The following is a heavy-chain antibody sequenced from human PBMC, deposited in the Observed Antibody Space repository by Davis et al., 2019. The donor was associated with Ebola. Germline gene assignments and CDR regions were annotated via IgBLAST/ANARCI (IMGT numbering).Heavy chain of an antibody. Sequence: SETLSPTFTVPGGSISSYYWSWIRQPPGKGLEWIGYIYYSGSTNYNPSLKSRVTISVDTSKNQFSLKLSSVTAADTAVYYCAREAPYCSGGRCYDYWGQGTLVTVSS. J-gene: IGHJ4*02. D-gene: IGHD2-15*01. CDR1: GGSISSYY. V-gene: IGHV4-59*01. CDR3: AREAPYCSGGRCYDY. CDR2: IYYSGST.